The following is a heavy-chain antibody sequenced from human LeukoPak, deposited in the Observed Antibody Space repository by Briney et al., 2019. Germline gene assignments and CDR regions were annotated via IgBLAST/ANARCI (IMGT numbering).Heavy chain of an antibody. CDR2: ISACNGNT. V-gene: IGHV1-18*01. Sequence: ASVKVSCKASGYTFTSYGISWVRQAPGQGLEWMGWISACNGNTNYAQKLQGRVTMTTDTSTSTAYMELRSLRSDDTAVYYCAREGPSTTVYPLFDYWGQGTLVTVSS. CDR3: AREGPSTTVYPLFDY. CDR1: GYTFTSYG. J-gene: IGHJ4*02. D-gene: IGHD4-17*01.